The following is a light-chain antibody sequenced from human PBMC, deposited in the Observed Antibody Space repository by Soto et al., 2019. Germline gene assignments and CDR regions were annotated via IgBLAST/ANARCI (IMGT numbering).Light chain of an antibody. Sequence: EIVMTQSPATLSVSPGERATLSCRASQSVSSNLAWYQQKPGQAPRLLIYGASTRATGIPARFSGSGSGTEFTLTISSLQSEDFAVYYCQQYYKWPLTFGPGTKVDIK. J-gene: IGKJ3*01. V-gene: IGKV3-15*01. CDR2: GAS. CDR1: QSVSSN. CDR3: QQYYKWPLT.